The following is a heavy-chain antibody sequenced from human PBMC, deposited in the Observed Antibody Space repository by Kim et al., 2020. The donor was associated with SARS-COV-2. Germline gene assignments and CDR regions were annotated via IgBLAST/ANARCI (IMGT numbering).Heavy chain of an antibody. V-gene: IGHV3-30*04. CDR3: ARAGTDILTGYPV. CDR1: GFTFSSYA. Sequence: GGSLRLSCAASGFTFSSYAMHWVRQAPGKGLEWVAVISYDGSNKYYADSVKGRFTISRDNSKNTLYLQMNSLRAEDTAVYYCARAGTDILTGYPVWGQGTLVTVSS. CDR2: ISYDGSNK. D-gene: IGHD3-9*01. J-gene: IGHJ4*02.